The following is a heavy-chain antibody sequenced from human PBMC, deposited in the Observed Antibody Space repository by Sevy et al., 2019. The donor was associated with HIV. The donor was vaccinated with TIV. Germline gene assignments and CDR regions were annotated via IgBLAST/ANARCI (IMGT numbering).Heavy chain of an antibody. Sequence: GGSLRLSCATSGFTFSSYAMHWVRQAPGKGLEWVAVILYDGSNKYYADSVKGRFTISRDNSKNTLYLQMNSLGAEDTAVYYCARDFSSIFLEWLSAFDYWGQGTLVTVSS. CDR2: ILYDGSNK. CDR3: ARDFSSIFLEWLSAFDY. J-gene: IGHJ4*02. V-gene: IGHV3-30-3*01. CDR1: GFTFSSYA. D-gene: IGHD3-3*01.